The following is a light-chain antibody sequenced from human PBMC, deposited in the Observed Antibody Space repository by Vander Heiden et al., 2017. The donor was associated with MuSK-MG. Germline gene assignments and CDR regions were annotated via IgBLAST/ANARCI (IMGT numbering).Light chain of an antibody. CDR2: AAS. CDR3: QQIDDTPLIT. Sequence: DIQLTQSPSSLSACVGDRVTITCRASQSINNYLNWYQQKPGKAPKLLIYAASILQGGVPSRFSGSGYGTDFSLTISSRQPEDFAPYFCQQIDDTPLITFGHGTKVDI. CDR1: QSINNY. J-gene: IGKJ3*01. V-gene: IGKV1-39*01.